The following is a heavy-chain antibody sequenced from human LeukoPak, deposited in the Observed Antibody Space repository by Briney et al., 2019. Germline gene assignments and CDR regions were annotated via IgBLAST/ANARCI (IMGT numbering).Heavy chain of an antibody. CDR1: GGSISSGGYY. D-gene: IGHD3-10*01. CDR3: ARVFDYYGSGSYFLYFDY. Sequence: SQTLSLTCTVSGGSISSGGYYWSWIRQHPGKGLEWIGYIYYSGSTYYNPSLKSRVTISVDTSKNQFSLKLSSVTAADTAVYYCARVFDYYGSGSYFLYFDYWGQGTLVTVSS. J-gene: IGHJ4*02. CDR2: IYYSGST. V-gene: IGHV4-31*03.